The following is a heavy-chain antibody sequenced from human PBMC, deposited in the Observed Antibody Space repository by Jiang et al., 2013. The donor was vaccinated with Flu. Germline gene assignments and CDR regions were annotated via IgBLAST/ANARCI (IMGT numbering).Heavy chain of an antibody. CDR1: GGSISSSSYY. CDR2: IYYSGST. J-gene: IGHJ4*02. V-gene: IGHV4-39*07. D-gene: IGHD3-10*01. CDR3: SSLTRNMARGVITGPDY. Sequence: GLVKPSETLSLTCTVSGGSISSSSYYWGWIRQPPGKGLEWIGSIYYSGSTYYNPSLKSRVTISVDTSKNQFSLKLSSVTAADTAVYYCSSLTRNMARGVITGPDYWGQGTLVTVSS.